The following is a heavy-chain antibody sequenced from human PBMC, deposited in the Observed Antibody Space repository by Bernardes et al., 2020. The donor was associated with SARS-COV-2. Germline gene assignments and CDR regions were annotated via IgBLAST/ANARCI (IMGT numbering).Heavy chain of an antibody. V-gene: IGHV1-24*01. CDR3: ARDGRSGSYYGVDY. Sequence: ASVKVSCKVSGYTLTELSMHWVRQAPGKGLEWMGGFDPEDGETIYAQKFQGRVTMTEDTSTDTAYMELSSLRSDDTAVYYCARDGRSGSYYGVDYWGQGTLVTVSS. CDR2: FDPEDGET. D-gene: IGHD1-26*01. CDR1: GYTLTELS. J-gene: IGHJ4*02.